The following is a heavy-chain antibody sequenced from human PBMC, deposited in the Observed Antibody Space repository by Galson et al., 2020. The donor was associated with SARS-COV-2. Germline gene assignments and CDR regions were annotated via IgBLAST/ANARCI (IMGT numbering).Heavy chain of an antibody. CDR1: GFTFSSYW. D-gene: IGHD5-18*01. V-gene: IGHV3-74*01. J-gene: IGHJ4*02. CDR2: INSDGSST. Sequence: GGSLRLSCAASGFTFSSYWMHWVRQAPGKGLVWVSRINSDGSSTSYADSVKGRFTISRDNDKNTLYLQMNSLRAEDTAVYYCARGYSYGYSFDYWGQGTLVTVSS. CDR3: ARGYSYGYSFDY.